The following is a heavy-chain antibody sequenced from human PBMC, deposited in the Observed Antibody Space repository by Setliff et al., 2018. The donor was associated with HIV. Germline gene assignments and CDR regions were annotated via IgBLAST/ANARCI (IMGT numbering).Heavy chain of an antibody. D-gene: IGHD3-22*01. CDR3: ARAGRALPLKSTVVNTRDPHYFAY. CDR2: INHSGST. CDR1: GGSFSDYS. J-gene: IGHJ4*02. Sequence: SETLSLTCAVYGGSFSDYSWNWVRQPPGKGLEWIGEINHSGSTNYNPSLKSRVTISADTSKKQFSLNVTSVTAADTAVYYCARAGRALPLKSTVVNTRDPHYFAYWGQGALVTVSS. V-gene: IGHV4-34*01.